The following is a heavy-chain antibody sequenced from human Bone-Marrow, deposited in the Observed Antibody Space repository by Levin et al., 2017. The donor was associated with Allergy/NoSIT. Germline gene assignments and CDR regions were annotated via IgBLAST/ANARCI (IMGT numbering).Heavy chain of an antibody. Sequence: PGGSLRLSCAASGFSLRSNDVHWVRQAPGKGLEWVAVLSYDGISKNYADSVKGRFSISRDNSKNTVYLEMNNLRLEDSAVYYCAKDLQWGPTALDYWGQGTLVTVSS. CDR3: AKDLQWGPTALDY. CDR2: LSYDGISK. D-gene: IGHD6-19*01. J-gene: IGHJ4*02. CDR1: GFSLRSND. V-gene: IGHV3-30*18.